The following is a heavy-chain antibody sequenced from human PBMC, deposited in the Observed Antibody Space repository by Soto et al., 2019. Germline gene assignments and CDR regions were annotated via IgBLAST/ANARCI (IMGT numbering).Heavy chain of an antibody. D-gene: IGHD3-10*01. V-gene: IGHV3-23*01. J-gene: IGHJ5*02. Sequence: EVQLLESGGGLVQPGGSLRLSCAASGFTFSNYAMSWVRQAPGKGLELVSAISGNGISTYYADSVRGRFTISRANSKNTLYLQMNRLRADATAVYDCAKDAITIVRGTNNWFDPWGQGTLVTVSS. CDR2: ISGNGIST. CDR1: GFTFSNYA. CDR3: AKDAITIVRGTNNWFDP.